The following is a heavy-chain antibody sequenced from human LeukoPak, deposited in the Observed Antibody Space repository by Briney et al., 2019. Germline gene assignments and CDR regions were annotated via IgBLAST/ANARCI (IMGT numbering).Heavy chain of an antibody. CDR1: GFTVSSNY. V-gene: IGHV3-66*01. Sequence: GGSLRLSCAASGFTVSSNYISWVRQAPGKGLGWVSVIYSGGSTYYADSVKGRFTISRDNARNSLYLQMNSLRAEDTAIYYCARVDAALDYWGQGTLVTVSS. D-gene: IGHD6-6*01. CDR2: IYSGGST. J-gene: IGHJ4*02. CDR3: ARVDAALDY.